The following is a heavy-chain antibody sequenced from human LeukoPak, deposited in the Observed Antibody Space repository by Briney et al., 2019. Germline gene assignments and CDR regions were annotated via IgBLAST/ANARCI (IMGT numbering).Heavy chain of an antibody. CDR2: ISAYNGNT. CDR3: ARGNCGGDCYSFDY. D-gene: IGHD2-21*02. Sequence: ASAKVSSKASGYTFTSHGIIWVRQAPGQGLEWMAWISAYNGNTNYAQKLQGRVTVTTETSTSTAYMELRSLRSDDTAVYYCARGNCGGDCYSFDYWGQGTLVTVSS. J-gene: IGHJ4*02. V-gene: IGHV1-18*01. CDR1: GYTFTSHG.